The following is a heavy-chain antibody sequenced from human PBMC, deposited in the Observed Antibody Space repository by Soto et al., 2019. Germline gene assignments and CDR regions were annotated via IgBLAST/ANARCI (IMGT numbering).Heavy chain of an antibody. CDR3: ARGHSSGWIDAFDI. Sequence: SATLSLTCTVSGASISSYYWSWIRQPPGKGLEWIGYIYYSGSTNYNPSLKSRVTISVDTSKNQFSLKLSSVTAADTAVYYCARGHSSGWIDAFDIWGQGTMVT. CDR1: GASISSYY. D-gene: IGHD6-19*01. J-gene: IGHJ3*02. V-gene: IGHV4-59*01. CDR2: IYYSGST.